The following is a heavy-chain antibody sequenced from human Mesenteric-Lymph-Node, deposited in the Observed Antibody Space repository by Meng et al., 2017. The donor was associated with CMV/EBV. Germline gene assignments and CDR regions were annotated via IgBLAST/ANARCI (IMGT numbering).Heavy chain of an antibody. CDR2: ISAYNGNT. Sequence: ASVKVSCKASGYTFTGFYMHWVRQAPGQGLEWMGWISAYNGNTNYAQKVQGRVTMTTDTSTSTAYMELRSLRPDDTAMYYCARDHGGATTLPDYWGQGTLVTVSS. CDR3: ARDHGGATTLPDY. CDR1: GYTFTGFY. V-gene: IGHV1-18*04. D-gene: IGHD1-26*01. J-gene: IGHJ4*02.